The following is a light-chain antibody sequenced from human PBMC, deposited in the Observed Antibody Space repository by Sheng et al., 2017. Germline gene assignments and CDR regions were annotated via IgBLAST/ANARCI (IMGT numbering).Light chain of an antibody. V-gene: IGKV1-6*01. J-gene: IGKJ1*01. CDR3: LQDDTYPPWT. Sequence: AIQVTQSPSSLSASVGDRVSITCQTSQDIRSDLAWYQHRPGKAPKLLISSVSTLEDGVPSRFSGSRSGRDFTLTISSLQTEDFATYFCLQDDTYPPWTFGQGTTVHIK. CDR2: SVS. CDR1: QDIRSD.